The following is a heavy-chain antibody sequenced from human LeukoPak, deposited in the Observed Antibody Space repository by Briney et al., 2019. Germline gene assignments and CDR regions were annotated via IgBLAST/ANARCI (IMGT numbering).Heavy chain of an antibody. Sequence: SETLSLTCTVSGGSISNYYWNWIRQPPGKGLEWLGYIYYSGSTNYNPSLKSRVTISVDTSKNQFSLRLSSVTAADTAVYYCAREPYYYDSSGFWPWYFDLWGRGTLVTVSS. CDR2: IYYSGST. J-gene: IGHJ2*01. V-gene: IGHV4-59*01. CDR1: GGSISNYY. D-gene: IGHD3-22*01. CDR3: AREPYYYDSSGFWPWYFDL.